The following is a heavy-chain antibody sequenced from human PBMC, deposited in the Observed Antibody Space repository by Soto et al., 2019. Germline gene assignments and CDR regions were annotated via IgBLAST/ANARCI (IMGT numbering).Heavy chain of an antibody. CDR3: ARRPHCSGGICYYGLDN. CDR1: GYTFTNCD. CDR2: MNPDSGHA. V-gene: IGHV1-8*01. Sequence: ASVKVSCKASGYTFTNCDINWVRQAPGQGLEWMGWMNPDSGHAAYAQKFQGRVTLTTSTSTSTVYMEMRSLGSEDTAVYYCARRPHCSGGICYYGLDNWGQGTLVTVPS. D-gene: IGHD2-15*01. J-gene: IGHJ4*02.